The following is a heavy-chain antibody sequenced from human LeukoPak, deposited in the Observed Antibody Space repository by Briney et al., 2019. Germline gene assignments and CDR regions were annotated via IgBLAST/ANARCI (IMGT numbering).Heavy chain of an antibody. CDR1: GFTFSDYY. CDR2: ITSSSSYT. J-gene: IGHJ4*02. V-gene: IGHV3-11*03. D-gene: IGHD5-18*01. CDR3: ARSGGYTYGYGNY. Sequence: PGGSLRLSCAASGFTFSDYYMSWIRQAPGKGLEWVSYITSSSSYTNYADSVKGRFTISRDNAKNSLYLQMNSLRVEDTAMYYCARSGGYTYGYGNYWGQETLVTVSS.